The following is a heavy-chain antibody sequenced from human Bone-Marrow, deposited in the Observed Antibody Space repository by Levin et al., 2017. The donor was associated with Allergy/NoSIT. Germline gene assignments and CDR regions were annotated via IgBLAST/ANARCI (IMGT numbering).Heavy chain of an antibody. Sequence: GESLKISCAASGFTFSSYGMHWVRQAPGKGLEWVAVISYDGSNKYYADSVKGRFTISRDNSKNTLYLQMNSLRAEDTAVYYCAKSFSDYSNGGGYYYYGMDVWGQGTTVTVSS. CDR1: GFTFSSYG. J-gene: IGHJ6*02. D-gene: IGHD4-11*01. CDR2: ISYDGSNK. CDR3: AKSFSDYSNGGGYYYYGMDV. V-gene: IGHV3-30*18.